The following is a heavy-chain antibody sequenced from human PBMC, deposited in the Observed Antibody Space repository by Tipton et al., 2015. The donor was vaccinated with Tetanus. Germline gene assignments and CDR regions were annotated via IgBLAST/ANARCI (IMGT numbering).Heavy chain of an antibody. V-gene: IGHV3-48*02. CDR2: IGVSSSPI. CDR1: GFTFSTYS. D-gene: IGHD3-16*01. CDR3: ARDLSYYDYIWGGDRDRYFDL. J-gene: IGHJ2*01. Sequence: SLRLSCAASGFTFSTYSMNWVRQAPGKGLEWVSSIGVSSSPIYYADSVKGRFTISRDNAKNSLLLQMNSLRDEDTAVYYCARDLSYYDYIWGGDRDRYFDLWGRGTLVTVSS.